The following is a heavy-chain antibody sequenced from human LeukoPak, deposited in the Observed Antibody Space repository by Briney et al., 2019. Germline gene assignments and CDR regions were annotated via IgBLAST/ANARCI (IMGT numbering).Heavy chain of an antibody. CDR2: IYYSGGT. CDR1: GGSISSDY. Sequence: SETLSLTCTVSGGSISSDYWSWIRQPPGKGLEWIGYIYYSGGTNYNPSLKSRVTISVDTSKNQFSLKLSSVTAADTAVYYCARLLWGSYYFDYWGQGTLVTVSS. D-gene: IGHD3-16*01. V-gene: IGHV4-59*08. CDR3: ARLLWGSYYFDY. J-gene: IGHJ4*02.